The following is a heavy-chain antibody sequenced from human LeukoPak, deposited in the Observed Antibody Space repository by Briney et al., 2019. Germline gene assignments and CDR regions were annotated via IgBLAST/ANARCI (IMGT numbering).Heavy chain of an antibody. CDR2: IIPILGIA. J-gene: IGHJ6*03. CDR3: ARVPSVVPNVDRNYYMDV. Sequence: SVKVSCKASGGTFSSYTISWVRQAPGQGLEWMGRIIPILGIANYAQKFQGRVTITADKSTSTAYMERSSLRSEDTAVYYCARVPSVVPNVDRNYYMDVWGKGTTVTVSS. D-gene: IGHD5-12*01. CDR1: GGTFSSYT. V-gene: IGHV1-69*02.